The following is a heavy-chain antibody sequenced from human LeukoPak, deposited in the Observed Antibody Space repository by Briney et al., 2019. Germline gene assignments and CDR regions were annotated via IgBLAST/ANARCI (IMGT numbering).Heavy chain of an antibody. CDR2: ISSDSTYK. Sequence: GGSLRLPCAASGFTFSGYIMNWVRQAPGKGLEWVSFISSDSTYKYYGDSVKGRFTISRDNANVYLQMNSLRAEDTATYHCAREYDSKGRFDNWGQGTLVIVSS. CDR1: GFTFSGYI. D-gene: IGHD3-22*01. CDR3: AREYDSKGRFDN. V-gene: IGHV3-21*01. J-gene: IGHJ4*02.